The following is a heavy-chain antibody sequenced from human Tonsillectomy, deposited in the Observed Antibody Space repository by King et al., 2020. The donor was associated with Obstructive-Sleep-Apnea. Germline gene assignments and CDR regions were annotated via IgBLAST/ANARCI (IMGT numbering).Heavy chain of an antibody. CDR3: AREGYGDYGLRSNLFDY. Sequence: VQLVESGGGLVKPGGSLRLSCAASGFTFSSYSMNWVRQAPGKGLEWVSSISSSSSYIYYADSVKGRFTISRDNAKNSLYLQMNSLRAEDTAVYYCAREGYGDYGLRSNLFDYWGQGTLVTVSS. J-gene: IGHJ4*02. CDR1: GFTFSSYS. V-gene: IGHV3-21*01. D-gene: IGHD4-17*01. CDR2: ISSSSSYI.